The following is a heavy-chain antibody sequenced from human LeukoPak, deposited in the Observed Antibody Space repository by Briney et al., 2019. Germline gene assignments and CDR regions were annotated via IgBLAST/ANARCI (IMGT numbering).Heavy chain of an antibody. V-gene: IGHV3-7*01. CDR3: ARKGLPDY. J-gene: IGHJ4*02. CDR2: IKQDGSVN. CDR1: GFTFSEYW. Sequence: GGSLRLSCVASGFTFSEYWMSWVRQAPGKGMEWVAKIKQDGSVNYFVDSVRGQFTVSRDNVRNSLYLQMNSLGAEDTAVYYCARKGLPDYWGQGTLVTVSS.